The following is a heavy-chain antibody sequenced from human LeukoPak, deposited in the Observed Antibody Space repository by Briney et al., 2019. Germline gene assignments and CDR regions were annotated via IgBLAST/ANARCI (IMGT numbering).Heavy chain of an antibody. CDR3: ARDRYYAFDI. D-gene: IGHD1-26*01. J-gene: IGHJ3*02. V-gene: IGHV3-30*04. Sequence: GRSLRLSCAASGFTFSSYAMHWVRQAPGKGLEWVAVISYDGINKYYADSVKGRFTISRDNSKNTLYLQMNSLRAEDTAVYYCARDRYYAFDIWGQGTMVTVSS. CDR2: ISYDGINK. CDR1: GFTFSSYA.